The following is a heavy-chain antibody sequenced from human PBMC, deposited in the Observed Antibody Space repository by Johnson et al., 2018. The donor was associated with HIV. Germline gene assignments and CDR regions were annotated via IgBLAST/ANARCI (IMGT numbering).Heavy chain of an antibody. J-gene: IGHJ3*02. CDR2: IKSKTDGGTP. V-gene: IGHV3-15*01. CDR3: TTPLLVGANRPSEEGYNDAFDI. D-gene: IGHD1-26*01. CDR1: GFTFSNAW. Sequence: VPLVESGGGVVQPGRSVRLSCAASGFTFSNAWMNWVRQAPGKGLEWVGRIKSKTDGGTPDYAAPVKGRFTISRDDSKNTLYLQMNSLKTEDTSVYYCTTPLLVGANRPSEEGYNDAFDIWGQGTMVTVSS.